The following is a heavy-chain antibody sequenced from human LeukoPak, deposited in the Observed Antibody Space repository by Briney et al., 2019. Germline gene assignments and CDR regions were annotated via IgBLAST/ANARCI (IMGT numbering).Heavy chain of an antibody. CDR2: ISYDGSNK. Sequence: GGSLRLSCAASGFTFSSYAMHWVRQAPGKGLEWVAVISYDGSNKYYADSVKGRFTISRDNSKNTLYLQMNSLRAEDTAVYYCASANYYGSGSYYNAPSDYWGQGTLVTVSS. CDR1: GFTFSSYA. D-gene: IGHD3-10*01. J-gene: IGHJ4*02. CDR3: ASANYYGSGSYYNAPSDY. V-gene: IGHV3-30-3*01.